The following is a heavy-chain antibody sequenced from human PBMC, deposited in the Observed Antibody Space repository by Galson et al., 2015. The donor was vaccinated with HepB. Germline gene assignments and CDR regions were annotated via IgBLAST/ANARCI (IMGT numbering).Heavy chain of an antibody. CDR2: IIPILGIA. D-gene: IGHD6-13*01. CDR1: GSTFSSYA. J-gene: IGHJ4*02. V-gene: IGHV1-69*04. CDR3: ARGPGWSSRNFDY. Sequence: SVKVSCKASGSTFSSYAISWVRQAPGQGLEWMGRIIPILGIANYAQKFQGRVTITADKSTSTAYMELSSLRSEDTAVYYCARGPGWSSRNFDYWGQGTLVTVSS.